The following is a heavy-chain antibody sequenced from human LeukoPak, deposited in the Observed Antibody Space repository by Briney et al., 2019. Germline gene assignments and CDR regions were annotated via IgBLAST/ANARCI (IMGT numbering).Heavy chain of an antibody. J-gene: IGHJ4*02. V-gene: IGHV3-33*08. CDR3: ALSIFYDSSGLDY. D-gene: IGHD3-22*01. Sequence: GGSLRLSCAASGFTFSSYWMHWVRQAPGKGLEWVAVIWYDGSNKYYADSVKGRFTISRDNSKNTLYLQMNSLRAEDTAVYYCALSIFYDSSGLDYWGQGTLVTVSS. CDR1: GFTFSSYW. CDR2: IWYDGSNK.